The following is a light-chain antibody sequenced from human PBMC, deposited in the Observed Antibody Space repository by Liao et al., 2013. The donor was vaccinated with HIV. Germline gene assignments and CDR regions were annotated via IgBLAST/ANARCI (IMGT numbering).Light chain of an antibody. CDR3: QVWDSSSDHPYV. CDR1: NVGSKY. V-gene: IGLV3-21*01. J-gene: IGLJ1*01. Sequence: SYELTQSPSVSVAPGETARIACGGNNVGSKYVHWYQQKPGQAPVLVIFSNTDRPSGIPERFSGSNSGNTATLTISRVGAGDEADYFCQVWDSSSDHPYVFGTGTKVTVL. CDR2: SNT.